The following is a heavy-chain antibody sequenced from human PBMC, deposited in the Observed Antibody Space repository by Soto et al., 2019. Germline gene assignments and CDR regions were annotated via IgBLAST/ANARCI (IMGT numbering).Heavy chain of an antibody. Sequence: DVQLVESGGGLVQPGRSLRLSCAASGFTFDDYAMHWVRQAPGKGLEWVSGISWNSGSIGYADSVKGRFTISRDNAKNSLYLQMNSLRAEDTALYYCAKDQGYCSGGSCYPYDAFDIWGQGTMVTVSS. V-gene: IGHV3-9*01. CDR2: ISWNSGSI. CDR1: GFTFDDYA. D-gene: IGHD2-15*01. CDR3: AKDQGYCSGGSCYPYDAFDI. J-gene: IGHJ3*02.